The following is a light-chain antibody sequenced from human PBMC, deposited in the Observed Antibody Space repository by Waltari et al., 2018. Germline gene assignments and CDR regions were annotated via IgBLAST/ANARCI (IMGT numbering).Light chain of an antibody. V-gene: IGKV4-1*01. CDR2: WAS. CDR3: QQFYTTPWT. J-gene: IGKJ1*01. CDR1: QSVLYSSNNKNY. Sequence: DIVMTQSPDSLAVSLGERATINCKSSQSVLYSSNNKNYLAWYQQKPGQPPKLLIYWASTRESGVPDRFSGSGSGTDFTLTISSLQAEDGALYYCQQFYTTPWTFGPGTKVEIK.